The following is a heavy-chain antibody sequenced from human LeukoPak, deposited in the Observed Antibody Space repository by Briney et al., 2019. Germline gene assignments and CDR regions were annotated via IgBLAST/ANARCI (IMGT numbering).Heavy chain of an antibody. CDR2: INHSGST. J-gene: IGHJ4*02. V-gene: IGHV4-34*01. CDR1: GGSFSGYY. CDR3: ARGPKRITMIVVVQKGFDY. D-gene: IGHD3-22*01. Sequence: PFETLSLTCAVYGGSFSGYYWSWIRQPPGKGLEWIGEINHSGSTNYNPSLKSRVTISVDTSKNQFSLKLSSVTAADTAVYYCARGPKRITMIVVVQKGFDYWGQGTLVTVSS.